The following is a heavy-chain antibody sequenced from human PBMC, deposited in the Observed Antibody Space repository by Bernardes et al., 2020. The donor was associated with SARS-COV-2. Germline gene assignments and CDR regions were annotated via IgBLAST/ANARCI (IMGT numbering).Heavy chain of an antibody. CDR2: LNPNSGGT. CDR1: GYTFSDYY. Sequence: ASVKVSCKASGYTFSDYYIHWVRQAPGQGLEWVGWLNPNSGGTTYAQKFQGRVTMTRDTSISTVYMELTRLRSDDTAKYYCARDGEYSTSGIEYWGQGPLVTVSS. J-gene: IGHJ4*02. D-gene: IGHD6-6*01. V-gene: IGHV1-2*02. CDR3: ARDGEYSTSGIEY.